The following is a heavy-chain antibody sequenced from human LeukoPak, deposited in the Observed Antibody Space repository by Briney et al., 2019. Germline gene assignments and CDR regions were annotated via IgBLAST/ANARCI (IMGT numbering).Heavy chain of an antibody. CDR2: IYHSGST. V-gene: IGHV4-38-2*02. CDR3: ARDHGMIVVVKTWFDP. J-gene: IGHJ5*02. CDR1: GYSISSGYY. Sequence: PSETLSLTCAVSGYSISSGYYWGWIRQPPGKGLEWIGSIYHSGSTYYNPSLKSRVTISVDTSKNQFSLKLSSVTAADTAVYYWARDHGMIVVVKTWFDPWGQGTLVTVSS. D-gene: IGHD3-22*01.